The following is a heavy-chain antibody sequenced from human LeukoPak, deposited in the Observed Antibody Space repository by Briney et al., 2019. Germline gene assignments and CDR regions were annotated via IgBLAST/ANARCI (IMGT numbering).Heavy chain of an antibody. V-gene: IGHV2-5*01. J-gene: IGHJ3*02. CDR2: IYWNDDK. Sequence: ESGPTLVNPTQTLTLTCTFSGFSLSTSGVGVGWIRQPPGKALEWLALIYWNDDKRYSPSLKSRLTITKDTSKNQVVLTMTNMDPVDTATYYCAHRRSRRDGYNWGAFDIWGQGTMVTVSS. CDR1: GFSLSTSGVG. D-gene: IGHD5-24*01. CDR3: AHRRSRRDGYNWGAFDI.